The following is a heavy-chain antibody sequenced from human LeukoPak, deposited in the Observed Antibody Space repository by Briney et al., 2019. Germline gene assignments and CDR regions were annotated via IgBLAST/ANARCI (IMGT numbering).Heavy chain of an antibody. Sequence: SVKVSCKASGGTFSSYAISWERQAPGQGLEWMGGIIPILGIANYAQKFQGRVTITADKSTSTAYMELSSLRSEDTAVYYCARGYYDSSGYLSTDYWGQGTLVTVSS. V-gene: IGHV1-69*10. CDR3: ARGYYDSSGYLSTDY. CDR2: IIPILGIA. D-gene: IGHD3-22*01. J-gene: IGHJ4*02. CDR1: GGTFSSYA.